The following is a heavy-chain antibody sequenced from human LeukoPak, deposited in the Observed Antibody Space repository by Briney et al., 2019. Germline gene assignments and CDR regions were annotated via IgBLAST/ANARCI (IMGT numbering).Heavy chain of an antibody. CDR1: GDSVSTSY. D-gene: IGHD3-22*01. CDR2: IHRTGST. J-gene: IGHJ3*02. CDR3: ARGYFDSRGYSNAFDI. Sequence: SETLSLTCTVSGDSVSTSYWSWIRQPPEKRLEWIGYIHRTGSTNYNPSLKSRVTISIDTSKNQFSLNVNSVTAADTAVYYWARGYFDSRGYSNAFDIWGQGTMVTVSS. V-gene: IGHV4-59*02.